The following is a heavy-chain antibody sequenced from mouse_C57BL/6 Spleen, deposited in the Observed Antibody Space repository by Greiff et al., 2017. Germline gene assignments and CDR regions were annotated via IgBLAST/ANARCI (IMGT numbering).Heavy chain of an antibody. CDR2: ISDGGSYT. CDR1: GFTFSSYA. CDR3: ARAEFAY. V-gene: IGHV5-4*01. J-gene: IGHJ3*01. Sequence: EVQLVESGGGLVKPGGSLKLSCAASGFTFSSYAMSWVRQTPEKRLEWVATISDGGSYTYYPDNVKGRFTISRDNAKNNLYLQMGHLKSEDTAMYYCARAEFAYWGQGTLVTVSA.